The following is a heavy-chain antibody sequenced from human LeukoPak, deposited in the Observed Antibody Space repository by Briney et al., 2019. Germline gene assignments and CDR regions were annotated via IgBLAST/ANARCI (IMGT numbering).Heavy chain of an antibody. CDR1: GGSISSGGYS. Sequence: SQTLSLTCAVSGGSISSGGYSWSWIRQPPGKGLEWIGYIYHSGSTYYNPSLKSRVTISVDRSKNQFSLKLSSVTAADTAVYYCARGVSTVRGVITGYGMDVWGKGTTVTVSS. D-gene: IGHD3-10*01. V-gene: IGHV4-30-2*01. J-gene: IGHJ6*04. CDR2: IYHSGST. CDR3: ARGVSTVRGVITGYGMDV.